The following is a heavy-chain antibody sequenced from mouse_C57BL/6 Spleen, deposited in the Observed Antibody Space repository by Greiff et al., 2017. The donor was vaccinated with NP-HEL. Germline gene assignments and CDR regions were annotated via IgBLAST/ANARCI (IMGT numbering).Heavy chain of an antibody. Sequence: EVQLQESGGDLVKPGGSLKLSCAASGFTFSSYGMSWVRQTPDKRLEWVATISSGGSYTYYPDSVKGRFTIARDNAKNTLYLQMSSLKSEDTAMYYCARHLSTMVTTCAMDYWGQGTSVTVSS. CDR1: GFTFSSYG. CDR3: ARHLSTMVTTCAMDY. J-gene: IGHJ4*01. CDR2: ISSGGSYT. D-gene: IGHD2-1*01. V-gene: IGHV5-6*01.